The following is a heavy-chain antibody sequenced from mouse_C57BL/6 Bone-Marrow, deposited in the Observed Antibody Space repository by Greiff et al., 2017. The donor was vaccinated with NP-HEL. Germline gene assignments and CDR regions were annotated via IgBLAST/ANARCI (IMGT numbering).Heavy chain of an antibody. CDR1: GYTFTSYT. CDR2: INPSSGYT. J-gene: IGHJ2*01. Sequence: QVQLQQSGAELARPGASVKMSCKASGYTFTSYTMHWVKQRPGQGLEWIGYINPSSGYTKYNQKFKDKATLTADKSSSTAYMQLSSLTSEDSAVYYCARWMDDYDFFDYWGQGTTLTVSS. CDR3: ARWMDDYDFFDY. D-gene: IGHD2-4*01. V-gene: IGHV1-4*01.